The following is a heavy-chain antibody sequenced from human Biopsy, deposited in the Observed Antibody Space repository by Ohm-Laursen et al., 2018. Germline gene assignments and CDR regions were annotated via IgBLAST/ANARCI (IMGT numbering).Heavy chain of an antibody. J-gene: IGHJ6*02. CDR3: VKDRGAAGTDYYYGMDV. D-gene: IGHD3-10*01. Sequence: SLRLSCSASRFTFSTYGMHWVRQAPGKGLEWVAVISFDGSDQKYADSVKGRFTISRDNSKNTLYLQMNSLGAEDTAVFYCVKDRGAAGTDYYYGMDVWGQGTTVTVSS. CDR1: RFTFSTYG. V-gene: IGHV3-30*18. CDR2: ISFDGSDQ.